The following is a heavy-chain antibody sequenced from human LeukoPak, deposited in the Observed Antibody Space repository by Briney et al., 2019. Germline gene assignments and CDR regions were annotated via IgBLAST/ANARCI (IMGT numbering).Heavy chain of an antibody. Sequence: ATVKISCKASGYTFTDYYMHWVQQAPGKGLEWMGRVDPEDGETIYAEKFQGRVTITADTSTDTAYMELSSLRSEDTAVYYCATDPGGVVVPAAISGNWFDPWGQGTLVTVSS. CDR1: GYTFTDYY. CDR2: VDPEDGET. J-gene: IGHJ5*02. D-gene: IGHD2-2*01. V-gene: IGHV1-69-2*01. CDR3: ATDPGGVVVPAAISGNWFDP.